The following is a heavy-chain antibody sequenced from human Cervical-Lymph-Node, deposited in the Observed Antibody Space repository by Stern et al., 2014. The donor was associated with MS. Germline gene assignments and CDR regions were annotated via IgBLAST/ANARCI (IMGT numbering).Heavy chain of an antibody. Sequence: EVQLVESGGGLVQPGGSLRLSCAASGFTFSSYDMHWVRQGTGKGLEWVSAIGTAGDTYYPGSVKGRFTISRENAKSSLYLQMNSLRAGDTAVYYCAREGDYTSFDYWGQGTLVTVSS. J-gene: IGHJ4*02. D-gene: IGHD3-16*01. CDR3: AREGDYTSFDY. CDR2: IGTAGDT. V-gene: IGHV3-13*01. CDR1: GFTFSSYD.